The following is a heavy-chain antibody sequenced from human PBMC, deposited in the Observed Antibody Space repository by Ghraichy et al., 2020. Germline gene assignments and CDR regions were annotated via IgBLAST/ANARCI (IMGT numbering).Heavy chain of an antibody. CDR3: ARAPASDDALGI. V-gene: IGHV4-59*01. CDR2: IYYSGST. Sequence: SETLSLTCTVSGGSISSYYWSWIRQPPGKGLEWIGYIYYSGSTNYNPSLKSRVTISVDTSKNQFSLKLSSVTAADTAVYYCARAPASDDALGIWGQGTMVTVSS. D-gene: IGHD3-10*01. CDR1: GGSISSYY. J-gene: IGHJ3*02.